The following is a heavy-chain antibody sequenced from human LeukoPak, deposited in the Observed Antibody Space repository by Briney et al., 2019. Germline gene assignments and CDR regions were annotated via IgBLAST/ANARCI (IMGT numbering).Heavy chain of an antibody. D-gene: IGHD1-26*01. CDR2: IYYSGST. J-gene: IGHJ4*02. V-gene: IGHV4-59*01. CDR1: GGSISSYY. Sequence: PSETVSLTCTVSGGSISSYYWSWIRQPPGKGLEWIGYIYYSGSTNYNPSLKSRVTISVDTSKNQFSLKLSSVTAADTAVYYCASYRASGSYPRYYFDYWGQGTLVTVSS. CDR3: ASYRASGSYPRYYFDY.